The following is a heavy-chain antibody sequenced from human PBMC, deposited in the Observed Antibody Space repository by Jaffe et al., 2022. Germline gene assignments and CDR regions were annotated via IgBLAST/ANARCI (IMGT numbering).Heavy chain of an antibody. D-gene: IGHD6-13*01. V-gene: IGHV1-3*01. J-gene: IGHJ4*02. CDR3: ARASSSWKPGVLFDY. CDR1: GYTFTSYA. CDR2: INAGNGNT. Sequence: QVQLVQSGAEVKKPGASVKVSCKASGYTFTSYAMHWVRQAPGQRLEWMGWINAGNGNTKYSQKFQGRVTITRDTSASTAYMELSSLRSEDTAVYYCARASSSWKPGVLFDYWGQGTLVTVSS.